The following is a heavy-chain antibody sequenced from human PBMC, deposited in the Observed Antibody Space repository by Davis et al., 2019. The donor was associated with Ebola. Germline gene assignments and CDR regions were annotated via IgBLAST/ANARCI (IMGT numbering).Heavy chain of an antibody. V-gene: IGHV3-11*01. J-gene: IGHJ6*02. CDR3: ARVLKRYYYYGLDV. Sequence: GESLKISCAASGFTFSDYYMSWIRQAPGKGLEWVSYISISGSTIFYADSVKGRFTISRDTANNSLYLQMDSLRPEDTAVYYCARVLKRYYYYGLDVWGQGTTVTVSS. CDR2: ISISGSTI. CDR1: GFTFSDYY.